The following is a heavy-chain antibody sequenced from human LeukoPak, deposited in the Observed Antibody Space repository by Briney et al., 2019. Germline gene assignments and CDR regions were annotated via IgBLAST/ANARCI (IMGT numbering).Heavy chain of an antibody. V-gene: IGHV3-33*01. CDR3: AGGSGDYSPDY. D-gene: IGHD4-17*01. Sequence: GGSLRLSCAASGFTFSSCAMHWVRQAPGKGLEWVALIWYDGSNKYYADSVRGRFTISRDNSKNTLYLQMNSLRAEDTAVYYCAGGSGDYSPDYWGQGTLVTVSS. CDR1: GFTFSSCA. J-gene: IGHJ4*02. CDR2: IWYDGSNK.